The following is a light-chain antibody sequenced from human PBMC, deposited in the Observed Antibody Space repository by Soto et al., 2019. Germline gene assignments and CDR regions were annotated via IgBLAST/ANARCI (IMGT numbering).Light chain of an antibody. Sequence: QSALTQPASVSGSPGQSITISCTGTSSDIDGYNYVSWYQQHPGKAPKLMIYEVSNRPSGVSNRFSGSKSGNTASLTVSGLQAEDEADYYCSAYTGSLYVYGSGTKVTVL. CDR3: SAYTGSLYV. J-gene: IGLJ1*01. CDR2: EVS. CDR1: SSDIDGYNY. V-gene: IGLV2-14*01.